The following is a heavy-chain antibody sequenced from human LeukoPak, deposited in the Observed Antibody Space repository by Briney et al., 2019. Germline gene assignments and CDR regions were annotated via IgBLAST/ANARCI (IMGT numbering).Heavy chain of an antibody. V-gene: IGHV4-30-4*01. CDR2: SYYSGST. Sequence: SETLSLTCTVSGGSISSGDYYWSWIRQPPGKGLEWIGYSYYSGSTYYNPSLKSRVTISVDTSKNHFSLKLSSVTAADTAVYYCARILDWDYWGQGTLVTVSS. CDR3: ARILDWDY. D-gene: IGHD2-8*02. J-gene: IGHJ4*02. CDR1: GGSISSGDYY.